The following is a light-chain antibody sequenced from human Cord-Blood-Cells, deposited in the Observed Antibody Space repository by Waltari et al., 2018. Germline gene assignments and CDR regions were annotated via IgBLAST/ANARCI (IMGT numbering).Light chain of an antibody. CDR1: SSNIGSNT. V-gene: IGLV1-44*01. CDR3: AAWDDSLNGWV. CDR2: SNN. Sequence: QSVLTQPPSASGTPGQRVTISCSGSSSNIGSNTVNWYQQLPGTAPKLLIYSNNPRTSGVPDRFSAAKSDTSASLAISGLQSEYEADYYCAAWDDSLNGWVFGGGTKLTVL. J-gene: IGLJ3*02.